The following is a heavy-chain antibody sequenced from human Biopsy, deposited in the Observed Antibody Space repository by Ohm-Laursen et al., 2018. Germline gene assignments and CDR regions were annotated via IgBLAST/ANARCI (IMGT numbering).Heavy chain of an antibody. J-gene: IGHJ4*02. CDR2: IDSDGSTT. V-gene: IGHV3-74*01. CDR1: AFNFSSYW. CDR3: ASGPRGFRH. D-gene: IGHD3/OR15-3a*01. Sequence: SPRLSCTASAFNFSSYWMHWVRQVPGKGPARVSRIDSDGSTTRYADAVQGRFRISRDNAKDTLYLQMNSLRADDTAVYYCASGPRGFRHWGRGTLVTVSS.